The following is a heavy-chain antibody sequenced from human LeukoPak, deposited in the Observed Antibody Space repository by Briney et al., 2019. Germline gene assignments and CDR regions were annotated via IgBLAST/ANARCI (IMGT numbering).Heavy chain of an antibody. D-gene: IGHD3-10*01. CDR2: IYYSGST. Sequence: SETRSLTCTVSGGSISSYYWSWIRQPPGKGLEWIGNIYYSGSTNYNPSLKSRVTISVDTSKNQFSLRLSSVTAADTAVYYCARQSYTAYYYYGMDVWGQGTTVTVSS. CDR1: GGSISSYY. V-gene: IGHV4-59*08. CDR3: ARQSYTAYYYYGMDV. J-gene: IGHJ6*02.